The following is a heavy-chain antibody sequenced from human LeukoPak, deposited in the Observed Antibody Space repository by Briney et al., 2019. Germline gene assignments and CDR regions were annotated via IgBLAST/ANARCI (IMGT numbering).Heavy chain of an antibody. V-gene: IGHV3-23*01. D-gene: IGHD2-21*02. J-gene: IGHJ4*02. CDR1: GFTFSSYA. Sequence: GGSLRLSCAASGFTFSSYAMSWVRQAPGKGLEWVSAISGSGGSTYYADSVKGRFTISRDNSKNTLYLQMNSLKTEDTAVYYCTTEAGAYCDGDCYSSNFDYWGQGTLVTVSS. CDR3: TTEAGAYCDGDCYSSNFDY. CDR2: ISGSGGST.